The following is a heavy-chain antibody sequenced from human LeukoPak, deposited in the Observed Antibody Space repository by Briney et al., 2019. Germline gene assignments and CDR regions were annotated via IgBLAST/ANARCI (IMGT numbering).Heavy chain of an antibody. CDR3: TTGTGRSDFDY. J-gene: IGHJ4*02. D-gene: IGHD1-1*01. CDR2: KTDGGTT. V-gene: IGHV3-15*01. Sequence: GGSLRLSCAASGLTFSNAWMSWVRQAPGNGLEWVGRKTDGGTTGYAAPVKGRFTISRDDSKNTVYLQMNSLKIEDTAVYYCTTGTGRSDFDYWGQGTLVTVSS. CDR1: GLTFSNAW.